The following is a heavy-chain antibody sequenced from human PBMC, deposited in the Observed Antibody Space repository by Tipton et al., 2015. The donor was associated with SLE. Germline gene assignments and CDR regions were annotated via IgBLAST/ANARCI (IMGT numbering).Heavy chain of an antibody. CDR3: ARGAARRRYFDY. CDR1: GDSFSSGSSS. D-gene: IGHD6-6*01. J-gene: IGHJ4*02. V-gene: IGHV4-61*02. Sequence: TLSLTCTVSGDSFSSGSSSWNWVRQPAGKGLEWIGLIYNSGITNYNPSLQSRVTLSVDTSKNQFSLKLSSVTAADTAVYYCARGAARRRYFDYWGQGTLVTVSS. CDR2: IYNSGIT.